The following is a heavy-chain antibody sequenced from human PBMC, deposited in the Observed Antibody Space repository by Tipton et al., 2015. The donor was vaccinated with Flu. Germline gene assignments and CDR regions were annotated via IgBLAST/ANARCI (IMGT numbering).Heavy chain of an antibody. CDR2: IYPTGNT. CDR1: EFSVDSNN. Sequence: SLRLSCAASEFSVDSNNMNWVRQVPGKGLEWVSVIYPTGNTYYADSVKGRFTISRDNSKNTVYLEMNSLRLQDTAAYYCAGAPRTVVITADSYFFDYWGQGALVNVST. J-gene: IGHJ4*02. D-gene: IGHD3-22*01. V-gene: IGHV3-66*02. CDR3: AGAPRTVVITADSYFFDY.